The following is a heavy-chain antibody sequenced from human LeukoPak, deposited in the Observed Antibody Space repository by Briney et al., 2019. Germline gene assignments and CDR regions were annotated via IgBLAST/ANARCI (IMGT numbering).Heavy chain of an antibody. CDR1: GFTFSDYA. D-gene: IGHD1-1*01. CDR3: ARGFLDPSERRIPYYYGMDV. V-gene: IGHV3-23*01. CDR2: ISGRGGTT. J-gene: IGHJ6*02. Sequence: PGGSLRLSCAASGFTFSDYAMSWVRQAPGKGLEWVSIISGRGGTTYYADSVKGRFTISRDNSENTLYLQMNSLRAEDTAVYYCARGFLDPSERRIPYYYGMDVWGQGTTVTVSS.